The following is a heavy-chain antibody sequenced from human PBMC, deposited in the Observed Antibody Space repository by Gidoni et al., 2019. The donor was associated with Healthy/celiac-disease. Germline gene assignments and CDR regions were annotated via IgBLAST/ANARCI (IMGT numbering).Heavy chain of an antibody. CDR1: GFTFSRYS. Sequence: EVQLVESGGGLVQPGGSLRRSLAALGFTFSRYSMNWVRQGPGKGMELVSYISSSSSTIYYADSVKGRFTISRDNAKNSLYLQMNSLRAEDTAVYYCARGDYGGNSGPDYWGQGTLVTVSS. V-gene: IGHV3-48*01. CDR3: ARGDYGGNSGPDY. CDR2: ISSSSSTI. J-gene: IGHJ4*02. D-gene: IGHD4-17*01.